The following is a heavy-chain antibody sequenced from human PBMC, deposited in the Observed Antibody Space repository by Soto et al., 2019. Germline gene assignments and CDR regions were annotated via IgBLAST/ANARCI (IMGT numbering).Heavy chain of an antibody. CDR3: ARGGDIALVPTDISWFDP. Sequence: QVQLVQSGAEVKKPGSSVKVSCKASGGTFSNYAISWVRQAPGQGLEWMGGIIPMFGSANYAQKFQGRVTITADDSTSTAYMALSSLRSEETAVYYCARGGDIALVPTDISWFDPWGQGTLVTVSS. V-gene: IGHV1-69*12. CDR2: IIPMFGSA. CDR1: GGTFSNYA. J-gene: IGHJ5*02. D-gene: IGHD2-2*01.